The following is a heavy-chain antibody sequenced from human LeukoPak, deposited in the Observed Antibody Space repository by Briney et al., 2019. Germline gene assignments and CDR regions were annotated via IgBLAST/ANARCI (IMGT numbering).Heavy chain of an antibody. CDR1: GFTFSSYA. J-gene: IGHJ4*02. D-gene: IGHD5-18*01. Sequence: GGSLRLSCAASGFTFSSYAMHWVRQAPGKGLEWVAVISYDGSNKYYADSVKGRFTISRDNSKNTLYLQMDSLRAEDTAVYYCAREVDTAMAPFDYWGQGTLVTVSS. CDR2: ISYDGSNK. CDR3: AREVDTAMAPFDY. V-gene: IGHV3-30*04.